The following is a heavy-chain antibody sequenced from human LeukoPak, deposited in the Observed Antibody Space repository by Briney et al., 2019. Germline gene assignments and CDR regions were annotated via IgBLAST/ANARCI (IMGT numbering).Heavy chain of an antibody. Sequence: GASVQVSCKTSGYTFTDFGINWVRHAPGQGLEWLGWITPYNGNTNHLQNLQGRITMTTDTSTSTAYLELRSLTSDDTAVYYCTRDLGQVVAGTAFDMWGQGTMVIVSS. V-gene: IGHV1-18*01. CDR3: TRDLGQVVAGTAFDM. D-gene: IGHD6-19*01. CDR1: GYTFTDFG. CDR2: ITPYNGNT. J-gene: IGHJ3*02.